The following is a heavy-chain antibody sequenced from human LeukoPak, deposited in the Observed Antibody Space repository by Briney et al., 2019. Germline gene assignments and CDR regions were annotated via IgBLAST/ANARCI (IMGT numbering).Heavy chain of an antibody. CDR3: ARPAYTAAYDL. V-gene: IGHV3-7*01. J-gene: IGHJ3*01. Sequence: PGGSLRLSCAASGFIFSTYWMMWARQAPGKGLEWVANMKGDGSEIHYVDSVKGRFTISRDNAKNSLYLQMNSLRPEDTAVYYCARPAYTAAYDLWGQGTLVTVS. D-gene: IGHD3-16*01. CDR1: GFIFSTYW. CDR2: MKGDGSEI.